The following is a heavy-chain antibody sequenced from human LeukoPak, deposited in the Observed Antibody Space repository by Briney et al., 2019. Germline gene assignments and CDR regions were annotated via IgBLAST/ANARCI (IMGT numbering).Heavy chain of an antibody. CDR2: ISSSSSDI. Sequence: TGGSLRLSCSASGFSFSGYALSWVRQAPGKGLEWVSSISSSSSDIYYADSVKGRFTISRDNAKNSLYLQMNSLRAEDTAVYYCVGWINRIAAAGTHDAFDIWGQGTKVTVSS. CDR1: GFSFSGYA. J-gene: IGHJ3*02. CDR3: VGWINRIAAAGTHDAFDI. V-gene: IGHV3-21*01. D-gene: IGHD6-13*01.